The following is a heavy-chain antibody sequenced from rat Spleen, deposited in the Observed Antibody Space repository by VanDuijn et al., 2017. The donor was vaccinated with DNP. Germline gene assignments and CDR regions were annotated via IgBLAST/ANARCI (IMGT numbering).Heavy chain of an antibody. Sequence: EVQLVESGGGLVQPGRSLNLSCAASGFAFSDYYMAWVRQAPKTGLEWVASISTGGGNTYYRDSVKGRFTISRDNAKNIQYLQMDSLRSEDTATYYCARRYYDGYYYAMDAWGQGTSVTVSS. CDR2: ISTGGGNT. J-gene: IGHJ4*01. CDR1: GFAFSDYY. V-gene: IGHV5S13*01. D-gene: IGHD1-12*03. CDR3: ARRYYDGYYYAMDA.